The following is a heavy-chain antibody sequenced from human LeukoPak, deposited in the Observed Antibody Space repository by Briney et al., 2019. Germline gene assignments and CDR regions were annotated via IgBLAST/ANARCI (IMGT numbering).Heavy chain of an antibody. CDR2: IRYDGSEK. J-gene: IGHJ4*02. CDR1: GFTFQISD. CDR3: TTSDINYRPFDN. D-gene: IGHD4-11*01. Sequence: GGSLRLSCAAFGFTFQISDMHWVRQAPGKGLEWVAFIRYDGSEKSYADSAKGRFTISRDNAKNSLFLQVSSLRAEDTAVYYCTTSDINYRPFDNWGQGTLVTVSS. V-gene: IGHV3-30*02.